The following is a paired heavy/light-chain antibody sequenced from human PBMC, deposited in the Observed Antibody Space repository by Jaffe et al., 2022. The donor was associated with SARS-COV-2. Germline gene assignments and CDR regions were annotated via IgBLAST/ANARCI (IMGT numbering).Heavy chain of an antibody. Sequence: QVQLVESGGGAVQPGRSLRLSCAASGFTFSAYGMHWVRQAPGKGLEWVAVISYDGNYEYFGDFVKGRFAVSRDDSKNTVYLQMNSLRPEDTAVYWCAKVLNWRPNYYYYGMDVWGQGTTVTVSS. CDR2: ISYDGNYE. J-gene: IGHJ6*02. CDR1: GFTFSAYG. CDR3: AKVLNWRPNYYYYGMDV. D-gene: IGHD6-25*01. V-gene: IGHV3-30*18.
Light chain of an antibody. V-gene: IGKV1D-12*01. Sequence: DIQMTQSPSSVSASVGDRVTITCRASQTISSWLAWYQQKPGKAPKLLIYAASTLESGVPSRFSGSGSGTDFTLTISRLQPEDFATYYCQQANSFPFTFGPGTKVDIK. CDR1: QTISSW. CDR3: QQANSFPFT. J-gene: IGKJ3*01. CDR2: AAS.